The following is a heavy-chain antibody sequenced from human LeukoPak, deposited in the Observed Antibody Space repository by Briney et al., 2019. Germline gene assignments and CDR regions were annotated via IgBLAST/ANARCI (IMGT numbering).Heavy chain of an antibody. Sequence: PSQTLSLTCTVSGGSISSGGYYWSWIRQPPGKGLEWIGYIYHSGSTYYNPSLKSRVTISVDTSKNQFSLKLSSVTAADTAVYYCARGSLGSSVRYYYYYMDVWGKGTTVTVSS. V-gene: IGHV4-30-2*01. CDR2: IYHSGST. D-gene: IGHD6-6*01. CDR1: GGSISSGGYY. J-gene: IGHJ6*03. CDR3: ARGSLGSSVRYYYYYMDV.